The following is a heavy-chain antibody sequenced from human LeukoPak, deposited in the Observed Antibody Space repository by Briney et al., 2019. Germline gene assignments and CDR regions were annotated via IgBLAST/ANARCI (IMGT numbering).Heavy chain of an antibody. CDR3: AREGPTSDYYDSSGPPGLSDY. Sequence: PSETLSLTCAVYGGSFSGYYWSWIRQPPGKGLEWIGEINHSGSTNYNPSLKGRVTISVDTSKNQFSLKLSSVTAADTAVYYCAREGPTSDYYDSSGPPGLSDYWGQGTLVTVSS. CDR1: GGSFSGYY. D-gene: IGHD3-22*01. CDR2: INHSGST. V-gene: IGHV4-34*01. J-gene: IGHJ4*02.